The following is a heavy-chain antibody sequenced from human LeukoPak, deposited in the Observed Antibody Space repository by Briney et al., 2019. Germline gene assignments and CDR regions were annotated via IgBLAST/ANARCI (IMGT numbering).Heavy chain of an antibody. CDR1: GYTFTKYV. CDR2: ITTYNSLT. J-gene: IGHJ4*02. V-gene: IGHV1-18*01. Sequence: ASVKVSCKASGYTFTKYVINWVRQAPGQGLEWMGWITTYNSLTTYAKKFQDRVTVTMDTSTNTAYMELRSLTSDDTAIYYCARGSSDFWTGYPQFWGQGTLLTVSS. CDR3: ARGSSDFWTGYPQF. D-gene: IGHD3/OR15-3a*01.